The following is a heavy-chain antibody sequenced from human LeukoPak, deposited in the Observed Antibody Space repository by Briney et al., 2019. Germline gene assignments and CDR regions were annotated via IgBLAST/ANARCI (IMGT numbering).Heavy chain of an antibody. CDR1: GGSISSFY. D-gene: IGHD3-10*01. CDR2: TYYSGST. V-gene: IGHV4-59*01. CDR3: ARGRWFGELNY. J-gene: IGHJ4*02. Sequence: SETLSLTCTVSGGSISSFYWNWIRQSPGKGLEWIGYTYYSGSTNYNPSLKSRVTMSVDTSKNQFSLKLSSVTAADTAVYYCARGRWFGELNYWGQGTLVTVSS.